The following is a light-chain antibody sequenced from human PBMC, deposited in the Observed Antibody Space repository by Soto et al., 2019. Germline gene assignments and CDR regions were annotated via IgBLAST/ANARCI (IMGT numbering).Light chain of an antibody. CDR1: QSLSSSY. CDR3: QHFVNSLTWT. V-gene: IGKV3-20*01. Sequence: IGLTQSPGTLSFSPGERATLSCRASQSLSSSYLAWYQQKSGQAPRLLIYGSSSRATGVPDRFSGGGSGTVFTLTISRLEPADFAVYYCQHFVNSLTWTFGQGTKVDI. CDR2: GSS. J-gene: IGKJ1*01.